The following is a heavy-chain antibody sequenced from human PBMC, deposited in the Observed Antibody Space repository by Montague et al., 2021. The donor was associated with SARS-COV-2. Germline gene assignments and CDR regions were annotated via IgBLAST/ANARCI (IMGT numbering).Heavy chain of an antibody. Sequence: SRSLSLSASGFPFSAYWMHWVRQAPGQGLGWVARIRADGTTTNYADSVKGRFTISRDNAQDTVYLHMTTLTAEDTAVYYCVRAFSNSFKWFDPWGQGTLVTVSS. CDR3: VRAFSNSFKWFDP. CDR2: IRADGTTT. CDR1: GFPFSAYW. D-gene: IGHD6-13*01. J-gene: IGHJ5*02. V-gene: IGHV3-74*01.